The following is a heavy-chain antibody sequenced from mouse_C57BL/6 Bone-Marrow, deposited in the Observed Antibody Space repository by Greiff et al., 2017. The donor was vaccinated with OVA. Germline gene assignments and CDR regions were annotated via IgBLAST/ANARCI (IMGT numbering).Heavy chain of an antibody. CDR3: ARPSTMIRGWFAY. CDR2: ISDGGSYT. V-gene: IGHV5-4*01. D-gene: IGHD2-4*01. CDR1: GFTFSSYA. J-gene: IGHJ3*01. Sequence: EVHLVESGGGLVKPGGSLKLSCAASGFTFSSYAMSWVRQTPEKRLEWVATISDGGSYTYYPDNVKGRFTISRDNAKNNLYLQMSHLKSEDTAMYYCARPSTMIRGWFAYWGQGTLVTVSA.